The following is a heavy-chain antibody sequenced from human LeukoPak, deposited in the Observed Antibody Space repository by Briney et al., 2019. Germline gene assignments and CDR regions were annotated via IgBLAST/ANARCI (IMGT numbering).Heavy chain of an antibody. V-gene: IGHV3-73*01. CDR3: AGGRGWYSHDY. Sequence: GGSLKLSCAAPGFTFSGSDMHWVRQASGKGLEGVGRITSKPNSYEAVYAASMIGMFTISRDDSNNTAYLQMNSLKTEYTAVYYCAGGRGWYSHDYWGQETLVTVSS. CDR1: GFTFSGSD. D-gene: IGHD6-19*01. CDR2: ITSKPNSYEA. J-gene: IGHJ4*02.